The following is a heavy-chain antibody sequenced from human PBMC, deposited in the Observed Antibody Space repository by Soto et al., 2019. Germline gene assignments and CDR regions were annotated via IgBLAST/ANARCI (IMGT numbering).Heavy chain of an antibody. Sequence: QVQLVQSGAEVKKPGSSVTVSCKASEGTFSSYTLSWVRQAPGQGLEWMGGIIPMFGPARYAQKFQGRVTITADVSTRTVYLELSSLTSEDTAVYYCERKSTWNDGWYFDYWGQGTLVTVSS. V-gene: IGHV1-69*01. J-gene: IGHJ4*02. CDR2: IIPMFGPA. CDR3: ERKSTWNDGWYFDY. CDR1: EGTFSSYT. D-gene: IGHD1-1*01.